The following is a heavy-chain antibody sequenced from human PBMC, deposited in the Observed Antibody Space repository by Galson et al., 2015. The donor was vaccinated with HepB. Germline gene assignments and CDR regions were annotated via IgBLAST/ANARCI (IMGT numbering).Heavy chain of an antibody. V-gene: IGHV3-13*05. CDR3: ARDLWFGDYYYGMDV. Sequence: LRLSCAASGFTFSSYDMHWVRQATGKGLEWVSAIGTAGDPYYPGSVKGRFTISRENAKNSLYLQMNSLRAGDTAVYYCARDLWFGDYYYGMDVWGQGTTVTVSS. D-gene: IGHD3-10*01. CDR1: GFTFSSYD. CDR2: IGTAGDP. J-gene: IGHJ6*02.